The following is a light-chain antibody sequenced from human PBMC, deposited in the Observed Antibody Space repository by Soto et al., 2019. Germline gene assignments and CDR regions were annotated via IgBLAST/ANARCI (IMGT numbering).Light chain of an antibody. Sequence: DIQMAQSPSSVSASVGDRVDISCRASQGISSWLAWYQQKPGRAPKLLIYAASSLQGGAPSRFTGSGSGTDFTLTISSLQPEDFATYYCQQSYSTPLTFGGGTKVDI. CDR1: QGISSW. CDR3: QQSYSTPLT. CDR2: AAS. V-gene: IGKV1-12*01. J-gene: IGKJ4*01.